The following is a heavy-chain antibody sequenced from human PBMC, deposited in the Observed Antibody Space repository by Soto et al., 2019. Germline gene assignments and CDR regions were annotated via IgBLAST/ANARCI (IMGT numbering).Heavy chain of an antibody. V-gene: IGHV4-59*01. CDR1: GGSISNYY. CDR2: IFYSGST. J-gene: IGHJ5*02. Sequence: LSLTCTVSGGSISNYYWSWIRQPPGRGLEWIGHIFYSGSTNYNPALRSRVTMSVDTSKSQFSLKLSSVTAADTAVYYCAKDSGYNYGYFRWFDPWGQGTLVTVSS. D-gene: IGHD5-18*01. CDR3: AKDSGYNYGYFRWFDP.